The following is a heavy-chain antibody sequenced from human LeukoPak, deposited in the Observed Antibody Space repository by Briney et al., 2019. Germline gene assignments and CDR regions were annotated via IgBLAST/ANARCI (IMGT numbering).Heavy chain of an antibody. J-gene: IGHJ2*01. D-gene: IGHD6-19*01. Sequence: GGSLRLSCAASGFTFSTFAMIWVRQPPGKGLEWVSSIFPSGGEIHYADSVRGRFTISRDNSKSTLSLQMNSLRAEDTAVYYCARGYSGWYRPYWYFDLWGRGTLVTVSS. CDR2: IFPSGGEI. V-gene: IGHV3-23*01. CDR3: ARGYSGWYRPYWYFDL. CDR1: GFTFSTFA.